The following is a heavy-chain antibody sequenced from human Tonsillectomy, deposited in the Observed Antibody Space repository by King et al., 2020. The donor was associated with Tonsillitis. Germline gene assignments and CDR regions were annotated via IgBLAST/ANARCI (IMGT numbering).Heavy chain of an antibody. V-gene: IGHV3-23*04. D-gene: IGHD1-14*01. J-gene: IGHJ4*02. CDR2: IGGSGGDT. CDR1: GFTFSSYA. CDR3: ATGYYFDY. Sequence: QLVESGGGLVQPGGSLRLSCAASGFTFSSYAMTWVRQAPGKGLDWVSSIGGSGGDTYYADSVKGRFTISRDNSQNTLYLQMNSLRAEDTAIYYCATGYYFDYWGKGTRVTVSS.